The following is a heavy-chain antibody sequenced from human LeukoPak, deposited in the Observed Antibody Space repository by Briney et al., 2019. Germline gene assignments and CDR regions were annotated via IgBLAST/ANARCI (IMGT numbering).Heavy chain of an antibody. V-gene: IGHV1-2*02. D-gene: IGHD3-22*01. J-gene: IGHJ4*02. CDR2: INPDSGGT. CDR3: AREEGYYESSGYYV. CDR1: GGTFSSYA. Sequence: GASVKVSCKASGGTFSSYAISWVRQAPGQGLEWMGGINPDSGGTNYAQKFQGRVTMTRDTSISTAYMELSRLRSDDTAVYYCAREEGYYESSGYYVWGQGTLVTVSS.